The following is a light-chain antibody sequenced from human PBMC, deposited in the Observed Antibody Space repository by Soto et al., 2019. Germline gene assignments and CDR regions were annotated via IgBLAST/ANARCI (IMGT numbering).Light chain of an antibody. CDR3: QQSYRAVT. J-gene: IGKJ5*01. V-gene: IGKV1-39*01. CDR1: QSVSSY. Sequence: DIQMTQSPSSLSASVGDRISITCRASQSVSSYLTWYQQKPGKAPRLLIYAASHLQTGVPSRFRGTGSATHFTLTISSLQPEDFATYYCQQSYRAVTFGQGTRLEI. CDR2: AAS.